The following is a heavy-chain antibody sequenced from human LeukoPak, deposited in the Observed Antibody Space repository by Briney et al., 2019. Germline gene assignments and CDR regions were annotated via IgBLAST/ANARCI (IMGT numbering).Heavy chain of an antibody. V-gene: IGHV4-34*01. J-gene: IGHJ4*02. CDR1: GFTFSSYG. CDR3: ARQYSSGWYRY. CDR2: INHSGST. Sequence: GSLRLSCAASGFTFSSYGMSWVRQPPGKGLEWIGEINHSGSTNYNPSLKSRVTISVDTSKNQFSLKLSSVTAADTAVYYCARQYSSGWYRYWGQGTLVTVSS. D-gene: IGHD6-19*01.